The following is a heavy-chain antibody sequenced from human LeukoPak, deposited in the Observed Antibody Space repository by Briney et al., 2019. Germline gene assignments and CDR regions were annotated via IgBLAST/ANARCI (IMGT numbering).Heavy chain of an antibody. CDR2: ISASGALT. CDR1: GFTVSTSY. V-gene: IGHV3-23*01. J-gene: IGHJ4*02. D-gene: IGHD3-3*01. CDR3: AKDPQEWRTRGYFAY. Sequence: PGGSLRLSCAASGFTVSTSYMSWVRQAPGKGLEWVSSISASGALTYYADSVRGRFTISRDNSKNTLYLQMNSLRVEDTAVYYCAKDPQEWRTRGYFAYWGQGTLVTVSS.